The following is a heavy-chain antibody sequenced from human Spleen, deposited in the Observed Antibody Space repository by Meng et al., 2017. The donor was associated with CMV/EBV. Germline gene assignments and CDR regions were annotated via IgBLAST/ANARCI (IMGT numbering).Heavy chain of an antibody. D-gene: IGHD3-3*01. CDR3: AREANYDFWSGHFDY. Sequence: SVKVSCKASGGTFSSYAISWVRQAPGQGLEWMGGIIPIFGTANYAQKFQGRVTITTDESTSTAYMELSSLRSEDTAVYYCAREANYDFWSGHFDYWGQGTLVTVSS. J-gene: IGHJ4*02. CDR1: GGTFSSYA. V-gene: IGHV1-69*05. CDR2: IIPIFGTA.